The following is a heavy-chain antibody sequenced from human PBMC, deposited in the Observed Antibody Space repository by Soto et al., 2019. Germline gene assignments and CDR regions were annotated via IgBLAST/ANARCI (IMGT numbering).Heavy chain of an antibody. Sequence: SVKVSCKASGYTXKTSAISWVRQAPGQGLEWMGWISPYSGYTNYAQKFQGRVTMITETSTTTVYMELRSLRSDDTAVYYCARGNSAYDSSYFDYWGQGTLVTVSS. V-gene: IGHV1-18*01. CDR1: GYTXKTSA. CDR2: ISPYSGYT. D-gene: IGHD5-12*01. J-gene: IGHJ4*02. CDR3: ARGNSAYDSSYFDY.